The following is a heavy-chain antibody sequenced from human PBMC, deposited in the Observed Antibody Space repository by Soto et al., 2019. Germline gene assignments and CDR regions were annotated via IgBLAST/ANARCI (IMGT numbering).Heavy chain of an antibody. J-gene: IGHJ5*02. CDR1: GYSFTSYW. CDR2: IYPGDSDT. D-gene: IGHD2-2*01. V-gene: IGHV5-51*01. CDR3: ARGYCTTTICDPWFDP. Sequence: PGESLKLSCTGVGYSFTSYWIGWVRQIPGKGLEWMGIIYPGDSDTRYSPSFQGQVTISADKSITTAYLQWSSLKASDTAMYYCARGYCTTTICDPWFDPWGQGTLVTVSS.